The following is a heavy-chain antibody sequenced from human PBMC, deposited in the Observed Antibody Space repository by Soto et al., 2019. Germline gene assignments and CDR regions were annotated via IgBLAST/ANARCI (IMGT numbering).Heavy chain of an antibody. V-gene: IGHV3-33*01. CDR2: IWYDGSNK. CDR1: GFTFSSYG. D-gene: IGHD3-22*01. CDR3: ARQSYYYDSSGYYPDY. Sequence: PGGSLRLSCAASGFTFSSYGMHWVRQAPGKGLEWVAVIWYDGSNKYYADSVKGRFTISRDNSKNTLYLQMNSLRAEDTAVYYCARQSYYYDSSGYYPDYWGQGTLVTVSS. J-gene: IGHJ4*02.